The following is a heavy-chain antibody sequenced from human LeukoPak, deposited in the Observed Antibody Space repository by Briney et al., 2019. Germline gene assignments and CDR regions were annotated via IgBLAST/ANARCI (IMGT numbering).Heavy chain of an antibody. J-gene: IGHJ4*02. V-gene: IGHV1-8*01. CDR3: ARGGAYCGGDCYPYSDY. CDR1: GYTFTSYD. D-gene: IGHD2-21*02. Sequence: GASVKDSCKASGYTFTSYDINWVRQPTGQGREWMGCMNPNSGNTGYAQKFQGRVTMTRNTSISTAYMELSSLRSEDTAVYYCARGGAYCGGDCYPYSDYWGQGTLVTVSS. CDR2: MNPNSGNT.